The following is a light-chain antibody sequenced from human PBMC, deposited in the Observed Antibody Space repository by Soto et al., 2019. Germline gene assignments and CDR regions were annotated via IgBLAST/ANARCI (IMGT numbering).Light chain of an antibody. CDR3: QQSYRTPYT. J-gene: IGKJ2*01. CDR2: AAS. V-gene: IGKV1-39*01. CDR1: QSIRNY. Sequence: DIPMTQSPSSLSAAVGDRVTVTCRASQSIRNYLNWYQQIPGKAPNLLIYAASNLQDGVPSRFSGRGSGTDFILTISSLQPEDFVTYYCQQSYRTPYTFGQGTKLEIK.